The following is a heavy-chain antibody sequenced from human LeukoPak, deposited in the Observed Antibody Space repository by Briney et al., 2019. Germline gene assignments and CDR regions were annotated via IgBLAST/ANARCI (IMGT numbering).Heavy chain of an antibody. CDR1: GVSISGNY. CDR3: ARLARVQQVAHYYYHSMDV. J-gene: IGHJ6*02. V-gene: IGHV4-59*01. Sequence: SETLSLTCAVSGVSISGNYWSWIRQPPGRGLEWIGYIYSEGTTNYNPSLKSRVAMSVDASESQFSLKLDSVTAADTAAYYCARLARVQQVAHYYYHSMDVWGQGTTVTVSS. CDR2: IYSEGTT. D-gene: IGHD6-13*01.